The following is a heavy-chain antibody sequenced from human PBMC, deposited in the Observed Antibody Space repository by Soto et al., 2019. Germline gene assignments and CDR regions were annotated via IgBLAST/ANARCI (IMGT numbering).Heavy chain of an antibody. CDR3: AKNLAGTDQNAYDI. D-gene: IGHD2-8*02. Sequence: QVQLVQSGAEVKKPGSSVRVSCTVSGGTFTTYTIDWVRQAPGQGLEWMGRIIPVIGLTNYGLPGRATITADKSTSTAYLELSGLKSEDTAMYYCAKNLAGTDQNAYDIWGQGTMVTVSS. CDR2: IIPVIGLT. CDR1: GGTFTTYT. V-gene: IGHV1-69*02. J-gene: IGHJ3*02.